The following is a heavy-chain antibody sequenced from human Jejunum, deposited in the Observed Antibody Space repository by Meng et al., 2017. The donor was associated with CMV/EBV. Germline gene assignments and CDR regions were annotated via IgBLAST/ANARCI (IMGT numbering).Heavy chain of an antibody. Sequence: YWMSWVRQAPGKGLEWVASIKQDGSEKYYVDSVKGRFTISRDNAKNSLSLQMNSLRAEDTAVYYCARVHRSDYSSIVRLGDNYFDYWGQGTLVTVSS. J-gene: IGHJ4*02. CDR3: ARVHRSDYSSIVRLGDNYFDY. CDR1: YW. V-gene: IGHV3-7*01. CDR2: IKQDGSEK. D-gene: IGHD4-11*01.